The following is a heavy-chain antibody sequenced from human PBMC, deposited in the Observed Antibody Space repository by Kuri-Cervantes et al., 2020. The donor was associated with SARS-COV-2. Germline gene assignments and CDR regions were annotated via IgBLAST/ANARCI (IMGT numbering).Heavy chain of an antibody. D-gene: IGHD3-22*01. CDR1: GFTFSSYA. Sequence: GGSLRLSCEAFGFTFSSYAVSWVRQAPGKGLEWVSGISDSGDITDHADSVEGRFTISRDNSKNTLYLKMHSLRADDTAVYYCAKDQFQYDTAGYFDYWGQGTLVTVSS. J-gene: IGHJ4*02. CDR3: AKDQFQYDTAGYFDY. V-gene: IGHV3-23*01. CDR2: ISDSGDIT.